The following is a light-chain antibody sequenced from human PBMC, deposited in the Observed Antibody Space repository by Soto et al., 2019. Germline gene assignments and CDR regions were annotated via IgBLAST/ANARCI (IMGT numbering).Light chain of an antibody. CDR2: SAF. Sequence: EIVLTQSPGTLSLSPGERGTLSCRASQSVSSNYLAWYQQKPGQAPRLLIYSAFSRATGITDRFSGSGSGQDFNLTISRLETEAFALYYCQYCGSSPWTFGQGTKVEIK. V-gene: IGKV3-20*01. J-gene: IGKJ1*01. CDR3: QYCGSSPWT. CDR1: QSVSSNY.